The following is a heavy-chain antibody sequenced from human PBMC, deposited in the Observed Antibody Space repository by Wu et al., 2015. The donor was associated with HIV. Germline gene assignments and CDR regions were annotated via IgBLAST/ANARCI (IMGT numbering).Heavy chain of an antibody. J-gene: IGHJ5*02. CDR1: GYTFTSYG. CDR2: ISVYNGNT. D-gene: IGHD5-18*01. V-gene: IGHV1-18*01. Sequence: QVQLVQSGTEVKKPGTSVKVSCRASGYTFTSYGITWVRQAPGQGLEWMGWISVYNGNTKYAQKLQGRVTMTTDTSTSTAYMELRSLRSDDTAVYYCARGGGYSHGYYDWFDPWGQGTLVTVSS. CDR3: ARGGGYSHGYYDWFDP.